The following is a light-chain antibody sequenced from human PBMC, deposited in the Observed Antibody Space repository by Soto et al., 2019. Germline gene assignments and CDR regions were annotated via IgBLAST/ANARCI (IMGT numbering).Light chain of an antibody. CDR1: QSVSSN. CDR3: QQYNNWPPRVT. Sequence: IVLTQSPATLSVSPGERATLSCRASQSVSSNLAWYHHKPGQAPRLLIYDASTRATGIPARFSGSGSGTDFTLTISSLQSEDFALYYCQQYNNWPPRVTFGGGTKVEIK. CDR2: DAS. V-gene: IGKV3-15*01. J-gene: IGKJ4*01.